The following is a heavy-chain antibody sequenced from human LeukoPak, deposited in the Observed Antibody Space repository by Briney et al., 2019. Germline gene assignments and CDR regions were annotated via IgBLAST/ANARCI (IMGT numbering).Heavy chain of an antibody. J-gene: IGHJ4*02. CDR3: ARLMPAYSNYAVLDY. V-gene: IGHV4-39*01. D-gene: IGHD4-4*01. Sequence: SETLSLTCTVSGGSISSSSYYWGWIRQPPGKGLEWIGSIYYSGSTYYNPSLKSRVTISVDTSKNQFSLKLSSVTAADTAVYYCARLMPAYSNYAVLDYWGQGTLVTVSS. CDR1: GGSISSSSYY. CDR2: IYYSGST.